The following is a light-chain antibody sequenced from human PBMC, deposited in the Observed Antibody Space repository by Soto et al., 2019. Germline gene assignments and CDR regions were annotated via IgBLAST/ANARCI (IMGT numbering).Light chain of an antibody. V-gene: IGLV1-44*01. CDR2: SND. CDR1: TSNIGSNT. CDR3: AIWDLTLSAWV. J-gene: IGLJ3*02. Sequence: QSVLTQPPSASGTPGQRVTISCSGTTSNIGSNTVSWYRHLPGTAPKLLIYSNDQRPSGVPDRFSGSKSGTSASLAISGLLSEDEADYYCAIWDLTLSAWVFGGGTKLTVL.